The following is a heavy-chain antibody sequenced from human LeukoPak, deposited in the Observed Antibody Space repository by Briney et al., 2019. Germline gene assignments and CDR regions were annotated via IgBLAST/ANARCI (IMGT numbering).Heavy chain of an antibody. J-gene: IGHJ6*02. CDR3: ARALKVVVPAANHYYYYGMDV. Sequence: PGGSLRLSCVVSGFTVSDSYMSWVRQAPGKGLEWVSVIYSGGNTYYADSVKDRFSISRDNSKNTLYLQMNSLRAEDTAMYYCARALKVVVPAANHYYYYGMDVWGQGTTVTVSS. CDR1: GFTVSDSY. CDR2: IYSGGNT. D-gene: IGHD2-2*01. V-gene: IGHV3-53*01.